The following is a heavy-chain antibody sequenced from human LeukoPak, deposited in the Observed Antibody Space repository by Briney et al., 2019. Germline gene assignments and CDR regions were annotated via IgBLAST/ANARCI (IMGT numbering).Heavy chain of an antibody. D-gene: IGHD4-17*01. CDR2: INSGSNSI. CDR1: GFIFSSFT. Sequence: PGGSLRLSCAASGFIFSSFTMNWVRQAPGEGLEWVSSINSGSNSIYYADSVKGRFTISRDNAKNSLYLQMNSLRAEDTAVYYCTRGSYGDYGYWGQGALVTVSS. CDR3: TRGSYGDYGY. V-gene: IGHV3-21*01. J-gene: IGHJ4*02.